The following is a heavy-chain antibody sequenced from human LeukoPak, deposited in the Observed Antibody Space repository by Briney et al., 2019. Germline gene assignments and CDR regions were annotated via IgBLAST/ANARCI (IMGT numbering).Heavy chain of an antibody. Sequence: SETLSLTCTVSGGSISSGGYYWSWIRQHPGKGLEWIGYIYYSGSTYYNPSLKSRVTISVGTSKNQFSLKLSSVTAADTAVYYCARVTETVTPWLDYWGQGTLVTVSS. CDR1: GGSISSGGYY. V-gene: IGHV4-31*03. J-gene: IGHJ4*02. D-gene: IGHD4-17*01. CDR2: IYYSGST. CDR3: ARVTETVTPWLDY.